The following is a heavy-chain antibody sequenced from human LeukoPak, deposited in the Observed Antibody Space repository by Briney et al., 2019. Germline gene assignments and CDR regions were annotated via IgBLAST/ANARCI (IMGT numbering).Heavy chain of an antibody. D-gene: IGHD3-22*01. CDR2: THDSGST. CDR1: GGYITSYF. V-gene: IGHV4-59*08. J-gene: IGHJ2*01. Sequence: SETLSLTCIDSGGYITSYFCSWIRQPPGKGLEWIGNTHDSGSTNFNPSLKRRVTISVDTSKNQFSLKLSSVTAADTAVYYCARHVGHYDGSGYYYDWYFDLWGRGTLVTVSS. CDR3: ARHVGHYDGSGYYYDWYFDL.